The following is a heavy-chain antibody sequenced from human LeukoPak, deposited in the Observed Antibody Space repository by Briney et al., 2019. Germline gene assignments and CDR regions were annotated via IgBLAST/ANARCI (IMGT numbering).Heavy chain of an antibody. Sequence: SETLSLTCAVYGGSFSGYYWSWIRQPPGKGLEWIGVINHSGSTNYNPSLKSRVTISVDTSKNQFSLKLSSVTAADTAVYYCARGASITMVRAYSYWGQGTLVTVSS. CDR1: GGSFSGYY. CDR3: ARGASITMVRAYSY. D-gene: IGHD3-10*01. V-gene: IGHV4-34*01. CDR2: INHSGST. J-gene: IGHJ4*02.